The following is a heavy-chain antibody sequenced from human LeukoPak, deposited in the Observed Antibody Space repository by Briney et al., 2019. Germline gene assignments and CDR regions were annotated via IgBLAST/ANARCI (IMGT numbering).Heavy chain of an antibody. J-gene: IGHJ5*02. CDR2: IYPGESDT. D-gene: IGHD2-2*02. V-gene: IGHV5-51*01. CDR1: GYSFTSCW. Sequence: GESLKISCKGSGYSFTSCWIGWVRQIPGKGLEWIGIIYPGESDTRYSPSFQGQVTISADKSISTASLQWGSLKASDTAMYYCARHGGRYCSSTSCYKYDWFDPWGQGTLVTVSS. CDR3: ARHGGRYCSSTSCYKYDWFDP.